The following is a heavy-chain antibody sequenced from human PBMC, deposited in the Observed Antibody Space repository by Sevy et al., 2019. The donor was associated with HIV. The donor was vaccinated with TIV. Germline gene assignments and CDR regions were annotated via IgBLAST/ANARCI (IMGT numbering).Heavy chain of an antibody. CDR3: TRWSGSQSIFDY. Sequence: GGSLRLSCATSAFTFGDYCMSWVRQAPGKGLEWISFFKSKAHGGTAENAASVKDRFTISRDDSKGIVYLQMNNLKTEDTAVYFCTRWSGSQSIFDYWGQGTLVTVSS. V-gene: IGHV3-49*04. D-gene: IGHD1-26*01. CDR2: FKSKAHGGTA. J-gene: IGHJ4*02. CDR1: AFTFGDYC.